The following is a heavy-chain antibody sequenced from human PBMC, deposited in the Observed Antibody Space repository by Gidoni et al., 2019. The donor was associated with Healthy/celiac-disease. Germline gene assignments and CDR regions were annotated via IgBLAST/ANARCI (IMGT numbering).Heavy chain of an antibody. D-gene: IGHD6-19*01. V-gene: IGHV1-3*01. J-gene: IGHJ3*02. Sequence: QVQLVQSGAEVKKPGASVKVSCKASGYTFTNYAMHWVRQAPGQRLEWMGWTNAGNGNTKYSQKFQGRVTITRDTSASTAYMELSSLRSEDTAVYYCARVGSYSSGWYFGPAEKDAFDIWGQGTMVTVSS. CDR2: TNAGNGNT. CDR1: GYTFTNYA. CDR3: ARVGSYSSGWYFGPAEKDAFDI.